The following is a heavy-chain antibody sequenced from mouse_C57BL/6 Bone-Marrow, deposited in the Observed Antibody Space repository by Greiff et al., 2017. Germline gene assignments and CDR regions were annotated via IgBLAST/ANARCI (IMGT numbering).Heavy chain of an antibody. CDR3: ARWGYGSSYYFDY. V-gene: IGHV1-81*01. CDR1: GYTFTSYG. CDR2: IYPRSGNT. J-gene: IGHJ2*01. D-gene: IGHD1-1*01. Sequence: VQVVESGAELARPGASVKLSCKASGYTFTSYGISWVKQRTGQGLEWIGEIYPRSGNTYYNEKFKGKATLTADKSSSTAYLELRSLTSEDAAVYFCARWGYGSSYYFDYWGQGTTLTVSS.